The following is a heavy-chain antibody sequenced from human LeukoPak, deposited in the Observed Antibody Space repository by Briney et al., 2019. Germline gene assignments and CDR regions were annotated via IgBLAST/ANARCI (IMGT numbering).Heavy chain of an antibody. Sequence: SETLSLTCTVSGGSISSYYWSWTRQPPGKGLEWIGYIYYSGSTNYNPSLKSRVTISVDTSKNQFSLKLSSVTAADTAVYYCARELDHSSGDWFDPWGQGTLVTVSS. D-gene: IGHD2-15*01. J-gene: IGHJ5*02. CDR2: IYYSGST. CDR3: ARELDHSSGDWFDP. V-gene: IGHV4-59*01. CDR1: GGSISSYY.